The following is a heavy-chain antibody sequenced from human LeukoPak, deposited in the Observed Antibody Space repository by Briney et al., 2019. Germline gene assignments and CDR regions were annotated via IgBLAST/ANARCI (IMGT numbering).Heavy chain of an antibody. D-gene: IGHD2-2*01. CDR3: ARGAGYCTSTNCPSLDY. J-gene: IGHJ4*02. CDR2: INNSGST. CDR1: GGSFSGYY. V-gene: IGHV4-34*01. Sequence: SETLSLTCAVYGGSFSGYYWSWLRQPPGKGLEWIGEINNSGSTNHNPSLPSRVTISADTTKKQFSLKLSSVTAADTAVYYCARGAGYCTSTNCPSLDYWGQGTLVTVSS.